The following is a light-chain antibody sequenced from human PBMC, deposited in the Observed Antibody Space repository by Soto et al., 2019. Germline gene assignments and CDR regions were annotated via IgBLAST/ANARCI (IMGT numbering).Light chain of an antibody. Sequence: QSGLTQPPSASGSPGQSVTISCTGTSSDVGGYNYVSWYQQHPGKAPKLLIHDVSKRPSGVPDRFSGSKSGNAASLTVSGLQAEDEADYYCGSYAGSKGVVFGGGTKLTVL. V-gene: IGLV2-8*01. CDR3: GSYAGSKGVV. CDR2: DVS. CDR1: SSDVGGYNY. J-gene: IGLJ2*01.